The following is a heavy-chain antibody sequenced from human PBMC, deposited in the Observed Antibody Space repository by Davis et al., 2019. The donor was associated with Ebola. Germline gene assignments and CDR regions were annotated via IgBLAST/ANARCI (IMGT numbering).Heavy chain of an antibody. V-gene: IGHV1-46*01. CDR1: GYTFTSYG. Sequence: AASVKVSCKASGYTFTSYGISWVRQAPGQGLEWMGIINPSGGSTSYAQKFQGRVTMTRDTSTSTVYMELSSLRSEDTAVYYCARGIIMITFGGVIAKGSYFDYWGQGTLVTVSS. CDR3: ARGIIMITFGGVIAKGSYFDY. D-gene: IGHD3-16*02. CDR2: INPSGGST. J-gene: IGHJ4*02.